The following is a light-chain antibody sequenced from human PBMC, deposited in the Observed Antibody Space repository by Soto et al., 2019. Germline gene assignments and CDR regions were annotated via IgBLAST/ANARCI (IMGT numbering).Light chain of an antibody. J-gene: IGLJ3*02. CDR1: SSDVGSYNL. V-gene: IGLV2-23*01. CDR2: EGS. CDR3: CSYAGSSTFLWV. Sequence: QSALTQPASVSGSPGQSITISCTGTSSDVGSYNLVSWYQQHPGKAPKLMIYEGSKRPSGVSNRFSGSKSGNTASLTISGLQAEDEADYYCCSYAGSSTFLWVFGGGTKLTAL.